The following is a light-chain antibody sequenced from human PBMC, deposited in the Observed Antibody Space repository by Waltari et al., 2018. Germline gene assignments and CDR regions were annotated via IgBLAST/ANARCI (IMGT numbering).Light chain of an antibody. CDR2: DAS. J-gene: IGKJ5*01. CDR3: QQYDNLPIT. Sequence: DIQMTQSPSSLSASVGDRVTITCQASQDITNYLNWYQQKPGKAPKLLIFDASNFATGVPSRFGGSGSGTDFTFTISDLQPEDFATYYCQQYDNLPITFGQGTRLEIK. V-gene: IGKV1-33*01. CDR1: QDITNY.